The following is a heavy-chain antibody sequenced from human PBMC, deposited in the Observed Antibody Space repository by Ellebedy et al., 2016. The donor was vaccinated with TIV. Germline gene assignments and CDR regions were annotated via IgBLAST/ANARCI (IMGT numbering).Heavy chain of an antibody. Sequence: GESLKISCAGSGFTVSDYFMSWVRQAPGKGLEWVSYISTGSSTIYYTDSVKSRFTISRDNAKNSLYLEMNSLRAEDTAVYYCTRGYGFFEYWGRGTLVTVSS. V-gene: IGHV3-11*04. J-gene: IGHJ4*02. CDR1: GFTVSDYF. CDR3: TRGYGFFEY. D-gene: IGHD4-17*01. CDR2: ISTGSSTI.